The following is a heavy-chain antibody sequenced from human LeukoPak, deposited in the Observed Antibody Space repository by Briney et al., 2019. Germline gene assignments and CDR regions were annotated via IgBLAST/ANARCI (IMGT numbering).Heavy chain of an antibody. J-gene: IGHJ4*02. Sequence: SETPSLTCAVYGGSFSGYYWSWIRQPPGKGLEWIGEINHSGSTNYNPSLKSRVTISVDTSKNQFSLKLSSVTAADTAVYYCARRWRSPGIAAARHYYFDYWGQGTLVTVSS. V-gene: IGHV4-34*01. CDR1: GGSFSGYY. D-gene: IGHD6-13*01. CDR2: INHSGST. CDR3: ARRWRSPGIAAARHYYFDY.